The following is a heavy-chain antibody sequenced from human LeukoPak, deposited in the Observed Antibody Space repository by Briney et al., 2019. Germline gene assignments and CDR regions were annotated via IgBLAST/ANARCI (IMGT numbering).Heavy chain of an antibody. Sequence: GGSLRLSCAASGFAFSSYSMNWARQAPGKGLEWVSSISSSSSYIYYADSVKGRFTISRDNAKNSLYLQMNSLRAEDTAVYYCARKAVAVDYWGQGTLVTVSS. V-gene: IGHV3-21*01. D-gene: IGHD6-19*01. CDR3: ARKAVAVDY. CDR1: GFAFSSYS. CDR2: ISSSSSYI. J-gene: IGHJ4*02.